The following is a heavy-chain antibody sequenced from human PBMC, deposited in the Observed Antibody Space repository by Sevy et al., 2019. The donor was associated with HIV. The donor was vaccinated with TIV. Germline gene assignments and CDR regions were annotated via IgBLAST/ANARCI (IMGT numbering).Heavy chain of an antibody. D-gene: IGHD1-26*01. J-gene: IGHJ4*02. Sequence: GGSLRLSCAASGFTFINYAMSWVRQAPGEGLEWVSSISASGDIKYYPDFVKRRFSISRTKTKSTLFLQMNSLTAEDTVIYYWAKDLVGAGDYWGQGTLVTVSS. CDR2: ISASGDIK. CDR3: AKDLVGAGDY. CDR1: GFTFINYA. V-gene: IGHV3-23*01.